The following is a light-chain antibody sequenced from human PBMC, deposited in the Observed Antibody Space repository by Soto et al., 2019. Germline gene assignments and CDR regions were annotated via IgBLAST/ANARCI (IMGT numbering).Light chain of an antibody. CDR2: DVS. CDR1: SSDVGGYNY. Sequence: QSVLTQPASVSGSPGQSITISCTGTSSDVGGYNYVSWYQQHPGKAPKLMIYDVSNRPSGVSNRFSGSKSGNTASLTISWLQGEDEADYYCSSYTSSSTLVFGGGPKLTVL. J-gene: IGLJ2*01. V-gene: IGLV2-14*01. CDR3: SSYTSSSTLV.